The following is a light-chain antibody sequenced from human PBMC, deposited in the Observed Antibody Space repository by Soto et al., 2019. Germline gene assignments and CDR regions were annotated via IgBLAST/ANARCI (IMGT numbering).Light chain of an antibody. CDR1: QDISGH. V-gene: IGKV1-27*01. CDR3: QKYNGTPRT. J-gene: IGKJ1*01. Sequence: DIQVTQSPSSLSASVGDRVTITCRASQDISGHLAWYQQKPGKVPKLLIYEASTLQSRVPSRFSASGSGTDFTLTISSLQPEDVATYHCQKYNGTPRTFGQGTKVELK. CDR2: EAS.